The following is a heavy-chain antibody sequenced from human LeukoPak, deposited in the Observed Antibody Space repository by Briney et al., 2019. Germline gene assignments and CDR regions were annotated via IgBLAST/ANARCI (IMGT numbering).Heavy chain of an antibody. D-gene: IGHD1-26*01. CDR1: GYSISSGYY. CDR2: IYHSGST. CDR3: ARHFVRSGSYWADY. J-gene: IGHJ4*02. Sequence: SETLSLTCAVSGYSISSGYYWGWIRQPPGKGLEWIGIIYHSGSTYYNPSLKSRVTISVDTSKNQFSLRATSVTAADTAVYYCARHFVRSGSYWADYWGRGTLVTVSS. V-gene: IGHV4-38-2*01.